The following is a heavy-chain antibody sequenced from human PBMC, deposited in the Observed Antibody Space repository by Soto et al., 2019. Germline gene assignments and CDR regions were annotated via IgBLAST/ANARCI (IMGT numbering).Heavy chain of an antibody. CDR2: LFYTGHA. V-gene: IGHV4-39*01. D-gene: IGHD3-10*01. J-gene: IGHJ4*02. CDR3: AMADFDY. Sequence: PAETLSITCTVSGHSMSNTDYFWGWIRQTPWSDLQWIGSLFYTGHAYYNPSLLSRVTISADTSKNQFFLRLTSVTAADTAVYYCAMADFDYWGQGTLVTVSS. CDR1: GHSMSNTDYF.